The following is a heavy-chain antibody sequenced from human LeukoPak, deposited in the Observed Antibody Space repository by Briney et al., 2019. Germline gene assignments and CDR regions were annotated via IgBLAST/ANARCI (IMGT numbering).Heavy chain of an antibody. J-gene: IGHJ5*02. Sequence: SETLSLTCAVSGGSFSGYYWSWIRQPPGKGLEWIGEINHSGSTNYNPSLKSRVTISVDTSKNQFSLKLSSVTAADTAVYYCARVDTVVVPAAPRTVNWFDPWGQGTLVTVSS. CDR2: INHSGST. CDR1: GGSFSGYY. D-gene: IGHD2-2*03. CDR3: ARVDTVVVPAAPRTVNWFDP. V-gene: IGHV4-34*01.